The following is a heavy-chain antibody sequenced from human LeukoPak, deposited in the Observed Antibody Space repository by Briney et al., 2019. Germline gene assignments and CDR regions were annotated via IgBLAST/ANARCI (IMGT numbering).Heavy chain of an antibody. J-gene: IGHJ5*02. CDR2: IIPILGIA. V-gene: IGHV1-69*02. CDR1: GGTFSSYT. CDR3: ARGHHRYCSSTSCPNRFDP. Sequence: SVKVSCKASGGTFSSYTISWVRQAPGQGLEWMGRIIPILGIANYAQKFQGRVTITADNSTSTAYMELSSLRSEDTAVYYCARGHHRYCSSTSCPNRFDPWGQGTLVTFSS. D-gene: IGHD2-2*01.